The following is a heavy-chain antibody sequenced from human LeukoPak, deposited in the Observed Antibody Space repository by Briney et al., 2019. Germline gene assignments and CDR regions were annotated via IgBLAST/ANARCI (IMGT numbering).Heavy chain of an antibody. V-gene: IGHV4-30-4*01. J-gene: IGHJ2*01. CDR3: ARDGVGCSSTSCYNLPVEVDWYFDL. Sequence: SETLSLTCTVSGASITSTYWTWIRQPPGKGLEWIGYIYYSGSTYYNPSLKSRVTISVDTSKNQFSLKLSSVTAADTAVYYCARDGVGCSSTSCYNLPVEVDWYFDLWGRGTLVTVSS. CDR2: IYYSGST. D-gene: IGHD2-2*02. CDR1: GASITSTY.